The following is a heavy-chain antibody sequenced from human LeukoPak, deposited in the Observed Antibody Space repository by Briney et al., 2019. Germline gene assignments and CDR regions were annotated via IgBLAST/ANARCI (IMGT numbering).Heavy chain of an antibody. CDR1: GGSISSYY. CDR2: IYYSGST. J-gene: IGHJ4*02. D-gene: IGHD5-24*01. V-gene: IGHV4-59*01. Sequence: SETLSLTCTVSGGSISSYYWSWIRQPPGKGLEWIGYIYYSGSTNYNPSLKSRVTISVDTSKNQFSLKLSSVTAADTAVYYCARIPGRWLQLPFFDYLGQGTLVTVSS. CDR3: ARIPGRWLQLPFFDY.